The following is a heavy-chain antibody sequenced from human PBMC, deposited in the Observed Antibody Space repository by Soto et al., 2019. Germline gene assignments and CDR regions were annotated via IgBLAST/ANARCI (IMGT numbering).Heavy chain of an antibody. CDR3: QRVRCAWYRYFDY. CDR2: INHSGST. Sequence: QVQLQQWGAGLLKPSETLSLTCAVYGGSFSGYYWSWIRQPPGKGLAWIGEINHSGSTNYNPSLKRRLTLSVHASKNQIPLKLRSATAADPAVYYRQRVRCAWYRYFDYWGQGTLVTLAS. J-gene: IGHJ4*02. V-gene: IGHV4-34*01. CDR1: GGSFSGYY. D-gene: IGHD6-19*01.